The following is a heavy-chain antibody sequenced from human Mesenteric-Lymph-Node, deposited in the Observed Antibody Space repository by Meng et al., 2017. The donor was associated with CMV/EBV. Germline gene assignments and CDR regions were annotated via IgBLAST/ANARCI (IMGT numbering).Heavy chain of an antibody. Sequence: LSLTCAVYGGSFSGYYWSWIRQPPGKGLEWIGEINHSGSTNYNPSLKSRVTISVDTSKNQFSLKLSSVTAADTAVYYCARGPTGADYWGQGTLVTVSS. CDR1: GGSFSGYY. CDR3: ARGPTGADY. D-gene: IGHD1-26*01. CDR2: INHSGST. V-gene: IGHV4-34*01. J-gene: IGHJ4*02.